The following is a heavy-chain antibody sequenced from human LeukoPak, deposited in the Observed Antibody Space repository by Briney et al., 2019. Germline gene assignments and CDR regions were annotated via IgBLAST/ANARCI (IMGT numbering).Heavy chain of an antibody. CDR3: ARDRYWGSGYYDNDY. D-gene: IGHD3-22*01. Sequence: GGSLRLSCAASGFTVSSNYMSWVRQAPGKGLEWVANIKQDGSEKYYVDSVKGRFTISRDTAKNSLSLQMNSLRAEDTAVYYCARDRYWGSGYYDNDYWGQGTLVTVSS. CDR2: IKQDGSEK. CDR1: GFTVSSNY. J-gene: IGHJ4*02. V-gene: IGHV3-7*01.